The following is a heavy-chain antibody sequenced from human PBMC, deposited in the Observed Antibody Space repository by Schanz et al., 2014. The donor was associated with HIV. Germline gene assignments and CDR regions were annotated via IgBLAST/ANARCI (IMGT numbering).Heavy chain of an antibody. CDR1: GFAFSRYT. D-gene: IGHD1-26*01. V-gene: IGHV3-30*18. CDR3: AKDGSWEAFDVFDI. J-gene: IGHJ3*02. CDR2: ISYDGSNK. Sequence: VQLLESGGGLVQPGGSLRLSCTASGFAFSRYTMSWIRQAPGKGLEWVAVISYDGSNKYYADSVKGRFTISRDNSKNTLYLQMNSLRAEDTAVYYCAKDGSWEAFDVFDIWGQGTVVTVSS.